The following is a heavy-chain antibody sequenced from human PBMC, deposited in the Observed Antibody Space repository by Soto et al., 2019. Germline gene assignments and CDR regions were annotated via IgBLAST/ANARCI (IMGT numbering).Heavy chain of an antibody. CDR1: GFTFTSSA. CDR3: ARDGSIAARPAFDY. D-gene: IGHD6-6*01. CDR2: IVVGSGNT. J-gene: IGHJ4*02. Sequence: SVKVSCKAAGFTFTSSAVRWVRQARGQRLEWIGWIVVGSGNTNYAQKFQGRVTITRDTSTSTAYMELSSLRSEDTAVYYCARDGSIAARPAFDYWGQGTLVTVSS. V-gene: IGHV1-58*01.